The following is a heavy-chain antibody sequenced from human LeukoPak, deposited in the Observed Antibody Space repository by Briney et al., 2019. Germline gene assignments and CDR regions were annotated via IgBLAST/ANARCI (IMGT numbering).Heavy chain of an antibody. D-gene: IGHD3-22*01. CDR3: AKDMSPPYYYDSSVLSYAFDI. V-gene: IGHV3-43*02. CDR2: ISGDGGST. Sequence: GGSLRLSCAASGFTFDDYAMHWVRQAPGKGLEWVSLISGDGGSTYYADSVKGRFTISRDNSKNSLYLQMNSLRTEDTALYYCAKDMSPPYYYDSSVLSYAFDIWGQGTMDTVSS. J-gene: IGHJ3*02. CDR1: GFTFDDYA.